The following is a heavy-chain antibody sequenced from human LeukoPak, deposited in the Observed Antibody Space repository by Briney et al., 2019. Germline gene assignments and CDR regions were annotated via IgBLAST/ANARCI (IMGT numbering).Heavy chain of an antibody. D-gene: IGHD2-8*01. J-gene: IGHJ4*02. CDR3: ASQLMVADY. CDR1: GFTFSSFS. Sequence: GGSLRLSCAASGFTFSSFSMHWVRPAPGKGLEWVSSISSSSSYIYYADSVKGRFTISRDNAKNSLYLQMNSLRADDTAVYYCASQLMVADYWGQGTLVTVSS. V-gene: IGHV3-21*01. CDR2: ISSSSSYI.